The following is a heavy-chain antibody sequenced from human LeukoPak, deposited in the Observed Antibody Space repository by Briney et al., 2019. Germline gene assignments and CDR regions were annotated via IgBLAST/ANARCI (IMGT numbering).Heavy chain of an antibody. D-gene: IGHD3-10*01. CDR1: GFTFSSYA. J-gene: IGHJ4*02. Sequence: GGSLRLSCAASGFTFSSYAMSWVRQAPGKGLEWVSSISSSSSYIYYADSVKGRFTISRDNAKNSLYLQMNSLRAEDTAVYYCARAPVDGSGSYVGLWGQGTLVTVSS. CDR3: ARAPVDGSGSYVGL. CDR2: ISSSSSYI. V-gene: IGHV3-21*01.